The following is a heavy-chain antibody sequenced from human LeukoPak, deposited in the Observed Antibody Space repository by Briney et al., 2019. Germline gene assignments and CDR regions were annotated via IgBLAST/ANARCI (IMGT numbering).Heavy chain of an antibody. CDR1: GGSISSCY. V-gene: IGHV4-4*07. CDR3: ASVLVWAAFDY. D-gene: IGHD2-15*01. CDR2: IYSSGST. J-gene: IGHJ4*02. Sequence: PSETLSLTCTVSGGSISSCYWSWFRQPAGKGLEWIGRIYSSGSTNYNPSLKSRVTMSVDTFKNQFSLKLSSVTAADTAVYYCASVLVWAAFDYWGQGTLVTVSS.